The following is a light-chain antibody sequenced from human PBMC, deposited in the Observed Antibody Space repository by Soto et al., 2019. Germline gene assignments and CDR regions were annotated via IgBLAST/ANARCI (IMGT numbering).Light chain of an antibody. CDR3: QQYNDWPPKRT. CDR1: QSITTN. Sequence: EVVMTQSPVTLSVSPGERATLSCRASQSITTNLAWYQQKPGQAPRLLIYGASTRATGVPARFSGSGSGTRFTLTISSLQSEDFALYYCQQYNDWPPKRTFGQGTRVDFK. CDR2: GAS. V-gene: IGKV3-15*01. J-gene: IGKJ1*01.